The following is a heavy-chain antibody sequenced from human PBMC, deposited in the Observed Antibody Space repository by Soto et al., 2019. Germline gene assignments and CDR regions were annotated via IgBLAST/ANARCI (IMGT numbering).Heavy chain of an antibody. D-gene: IGHD2-2*01. V-gene: IGHV3-9*01. CDR1: GFTFDDNA. CDR3: ARPHCTSPTCYLAWYYYGMDV. CDR2: INWKSDI. J-gene: IGHJ6*02. Sequence: GGSLRLSCAVSGFTFDDNAMHWVRQAPEKGLEWVSGINWKSDIGYADSVKGRFTISRDNAENSLYLQMNSLRAEDTAVYYCARPHCTSPTCYLAWYYYGMDVWGQGTTVTVSS.